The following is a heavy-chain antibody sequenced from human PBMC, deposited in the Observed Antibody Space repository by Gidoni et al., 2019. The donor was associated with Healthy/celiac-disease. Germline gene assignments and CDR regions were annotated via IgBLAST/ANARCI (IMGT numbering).Heavy chain of an antibody. V-gene: IGHV3-30*18. CDR2: ISDDGSNK. J-gene: IGHJ3*02. Sequence: QVQLVESGGGVVQPGRSLRLSCAASGFTFSSYGMHWVRQAPGKGLEWVAIISDDGSNKYYADSVKGRFTISRDNSKNTLYLQMSSLRAEDTAVYYCAKIPYGGNSVGDVFDIWGQGTMVTVSS. CDR1: GFTFSSYG. D-gene: IGHD4-17*01. CDR3: AKIPYGGNSVGDVFDI.